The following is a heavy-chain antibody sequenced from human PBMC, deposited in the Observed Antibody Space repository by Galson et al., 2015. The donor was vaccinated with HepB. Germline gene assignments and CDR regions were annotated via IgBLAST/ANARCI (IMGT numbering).Heavy chain of an antibody. CDR1: GFNFSGSA. J-gene: IGHJ4*02. V-gene: IGHV3-73*01. Sequence: SLRLSCAASGFNFSGSAMHWVRQASGKGLEWVGRIRSKAKMYATAYAASVRGRFTISRDDSKNMVYLQMNSLKTEDTAVYYCSRMGPPLCIGDCYFDYWGQGTPVTVSS. D-gene: IGHD2-21*01. CDR2: IRSKAKMYAT. CDR3: SRMGPPLCIGDCYFDY.